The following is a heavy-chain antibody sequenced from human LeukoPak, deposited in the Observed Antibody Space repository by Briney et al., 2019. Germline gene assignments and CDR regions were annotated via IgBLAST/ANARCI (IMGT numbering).Heavy chain of an antibody. V-gene: IGHV4-34*01. J-gene: IGHJ4*02. CDR2: INHSGST. Sequence: SETLSLTCAVYGGSFSGYYWSWIRQPPGKGLEWIGEINHSGSTNYNPSLKSRVTISVDTSKNQFSLKLSSVTAADTAVYYCARGLEGSSHFDYWGQGTLVTVSS. CDR1: GGSFSGYY. CDR3: ARGLEGSSHFDY. D-gene: IGHD1-26*01.